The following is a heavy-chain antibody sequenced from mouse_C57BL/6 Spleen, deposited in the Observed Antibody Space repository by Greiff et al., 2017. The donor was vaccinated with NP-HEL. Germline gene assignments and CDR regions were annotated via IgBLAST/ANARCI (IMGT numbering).Heavy chain of an antibody. D-gene: IGHD1-1*01. V-gene: IGHV1-64*01. J-gene: IGHJ3*01. CDR2: IHPNSGST. CDR3: ARREVLREEGFAY. CDR1: GYTFTSYW. Sequence: QVHVKQPGAELVKPGASVKLSCKASGYTFTSYWMHWVKQRPGQGLEWIGMIHPNSGSTNYNEKFKSKATLTVDKSSSTAYMQLSSLTSEDSAVYYCARREVLREEGFAYWGQGTLVTVSA.